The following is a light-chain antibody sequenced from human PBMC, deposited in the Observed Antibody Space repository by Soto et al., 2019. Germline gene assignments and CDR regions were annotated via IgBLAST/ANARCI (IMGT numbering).Light chain of an antibody. J-gene: IGLJ3*02. CDR3: QSYGDNNQV. CDR1: SGSIASNY. CDR2: EDN. Sequence: NFMLTQPHSVSESPGKTVTISCTGSSGSIASNYVQWFQQRPGSAPTTVIYEDNKRPSGVPDRFSGSIDSSSNSASLTISGLKTEEEPDYYCQSYGDNNQVFGGGTKLTVL. V-gene: IGLV6-57*02.